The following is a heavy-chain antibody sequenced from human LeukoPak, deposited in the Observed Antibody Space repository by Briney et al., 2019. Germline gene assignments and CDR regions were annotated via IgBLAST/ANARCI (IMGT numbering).Heavy chain of an antibody. CDR2: IYYSGST. V-gene: IGHV4-59*01. CDR1: GGSISSYY. CDR3: ARGGYDSSGYYFSLLYDY. J-gene: IGHJ4*02. Sequence: SETLSLTCTVSGGSISSYYWSWIRQPPGKGLEWIGYIYYSGSTNYNPSLKSRVTISVDTSKNQFSLKLSCVTAADTAVYYCARGGYDSSGYYFSLLYDYWGQGTLVTVSS. D-gene: IGHD3-22*01.